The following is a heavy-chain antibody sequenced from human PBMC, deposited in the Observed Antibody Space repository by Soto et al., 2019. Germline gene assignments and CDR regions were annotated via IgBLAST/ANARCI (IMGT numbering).Heavy chain of an antibody. J-gene: IGHJ4*02. V-gene: IGHV4-31*03. Sequence: PSETLSLTCTVSGGSISSGGYYWSWIRQHPGKGLEWIGYIYYSGSTYYNPSLKSRVTISVDTSKNQFSLKLSSVTAADTAVYYFARDYGSGWPPLDYWGQGTLVIVSS. CDR3: ARDYGSGWPPLDY. CDR1: GGSISSGGYY. D-gene: IGHD3-10*01. CDR2: IYYSGST.